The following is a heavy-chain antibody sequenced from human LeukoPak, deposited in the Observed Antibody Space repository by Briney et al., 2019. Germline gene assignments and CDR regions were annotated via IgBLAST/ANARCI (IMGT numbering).Heavy chain of an antibody. CDR3: AKADTSYYYYMDV. CDR2: ISGSGGST. CDR1: GFTFSSYG. Sequence: GGSLRLSCAASGFTFSSYGMSWVRQAPGKGLEWVSAISGSGGSTYYADSVKGRFTISRDNSKNTVYLQMNSLRVEDTAIYYCAKADTSYYYYMDVWGKGTTVTVSS. J-gene: IGHJ6*03. D-gene: IGHD5-18*01. V-gene: IGHV3-23*01.